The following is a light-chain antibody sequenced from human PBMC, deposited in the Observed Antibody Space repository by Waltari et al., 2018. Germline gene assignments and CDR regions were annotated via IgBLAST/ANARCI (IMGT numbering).Light chain of an antibody. Sequence: EIVMTQSPATLSVSPGERATLSCRASQIVGSDLAWYQQKPGQAPSLLIYGASTRVTGVPARFSGSGSGTEFTLTISSLQSEDFAVYYCQQYNKWPPYTFGQGTKLEIK. CDR1: QIVGSD. V-gene: IGKV3-15*01. CDR3: QQYNKWPPYT. J-gene: IGKJ2*01. CDR2: GAS.